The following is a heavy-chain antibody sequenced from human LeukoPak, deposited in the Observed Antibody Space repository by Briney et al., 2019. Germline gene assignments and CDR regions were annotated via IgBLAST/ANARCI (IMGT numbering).Heavy chain of an antibody. V-gene: IGHV1-69*06. D-gene: IGHD3-10*01. CDR2: IIPIFGTA. CDR3: ARDSVGSNYYGSGSYYHETHPLDY. J-gene: IGHJ4*02. Sequence: GSSVKVSCKASGGTFSSYASSWVRQAPGQGLEWMGGIIPIFGTANYAQKFQGRVTITADKSTSTAYMELSSLRSEDTAVYYCARDSVGSNYYGSGSYYHETHPLDYWGQGTLVTVSS. CDR1: GGTFSSYA.